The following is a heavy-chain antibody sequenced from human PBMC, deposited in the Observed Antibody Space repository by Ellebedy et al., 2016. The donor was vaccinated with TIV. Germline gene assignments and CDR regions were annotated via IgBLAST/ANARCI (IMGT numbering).Heavy chain of an antibody. V-gene: IGHV3-11*06. D-gene: IGHD4-23*01. CDR1: GFTFSDYY. CDR2: ISSSSSYT. CDR3: ARDRSATTVETSMDV. J-gene: IGHJ6*02. Sequence: GESLKISCAASGFTFSDYYMSWIRQAPGKGLEWVSYISSSSSYTNYADSVKGRFTISRDNAKNSLYLQMNSLRAEDTAVYYCARDRSATTVETSMDVWGQGTTVTVSS.